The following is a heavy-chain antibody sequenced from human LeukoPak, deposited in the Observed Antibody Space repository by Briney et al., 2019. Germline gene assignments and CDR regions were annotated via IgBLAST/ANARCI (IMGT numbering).Heavy chain of an antibody. Sequence: ASVKVSFKASGYTFTGYYMHWVRQAPGQGLEWMGWINPNSGGTNYAQKFQGRVTMTRDTSISTAYMELSRLRSDDTAVYYCASRSGELSFSYAFDIWGQGTMVTVSS. CDR3: ASRSGELSFSYAFDI. CDR2: INPNSGGT. CDR1: GYTFTGYY. V-gene: IGHV1-2*02. D-gene: IGHD3-16*02. J-gene: IGHJ3*02.